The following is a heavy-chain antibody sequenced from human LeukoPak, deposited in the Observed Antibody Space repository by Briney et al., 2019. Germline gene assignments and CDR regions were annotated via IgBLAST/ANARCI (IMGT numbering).Heavy chain of an antibody. V-gene: IGHV1-8*03. CDR3: ARGAYYGSGSYQDY. D-gene: IGHD3-10*01. CDR2: MNPNSGHT. Sequence: ASVKVSCKASGYTFNTFDINWVRQATGQGLEWMAWMNPNSGHTGYAQKFQGRVTISRNTSISTAYMELSSLRSEDTAVYYCARGAYYGSGSYQDYWGQGTLVTVSS. CDR1: GYTFNTFD. J-gene: IGHJ4*02.